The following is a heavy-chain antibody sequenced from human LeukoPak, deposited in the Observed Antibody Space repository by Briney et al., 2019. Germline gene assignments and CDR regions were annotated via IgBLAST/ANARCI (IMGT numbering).Heavy chain of an antibody. CDR3: AKDKAGYSSSWYPLDY. CDR1: GFTFSSYG. D-gene: IGHD6-13*01. CDR2: ISYDGSNK. J-gene: IGHJ4*02. V-gene: IGHV3-30*18. Sequence: GRSLRLSCAASGFTFSSYGMHWVRQAPGKGLEWVAVISYDGSNKYYADSVKGRFTISRDNSKNTLYLQMNSLRAEDTAVYYCAKDKAGYSSSWYPLDYWGQGTLVTVSS.